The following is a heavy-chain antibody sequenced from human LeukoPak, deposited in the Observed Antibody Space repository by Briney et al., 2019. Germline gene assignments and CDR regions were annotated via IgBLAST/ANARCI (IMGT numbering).Heavy chain of an antibody. D-gene: IGHD3-10*01. V-gene: IGHV3-23*01. J-gene: IGHJ4*02. Sequence: SGGSLRLSCAVSGITLSNYGMSWVRQAPGKGLEWVAGISGSGGGTVYADSVKGRFTISRDNPKNTLYLQMNSLRAEDTAVYSCAKRGVVIRVVLVGFHKEAYYFDSWGQGALVTVSS. CDR1: GITLSNYG. CDR2: ISGSGGGT. CDR3: AKRGVVIRVVLVGFHKEAYYFDS.